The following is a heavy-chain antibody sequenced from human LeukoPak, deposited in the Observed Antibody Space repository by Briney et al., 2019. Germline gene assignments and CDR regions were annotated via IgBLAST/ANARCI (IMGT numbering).Heavy chain of an antibody. D-gene: IGHD3-10*01. CDR2: IYHSGRT. J-gene: IGHJ4*02. CDR3: ARDSGTR. CDR1: GYSISGGYY. Sequence: SETLSLTCTVSGYSISGGYYWGWIRQPPGKGLEWIGIIYHSGRTDYNPSLKSRVTISEDTSKNQFSLKLSSVTAADTAVYYCARDSGTRWGQGTLVTVSS. V-gene: IGHV4-38-2*02.